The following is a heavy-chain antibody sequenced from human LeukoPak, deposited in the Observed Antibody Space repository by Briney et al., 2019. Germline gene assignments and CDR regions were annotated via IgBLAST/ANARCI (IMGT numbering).Heavy chain of an antibody. J-gene: IGHJ4*02. CDR3: ATWGSIFGVTYFDY. V-gene: IGHV3-7*01. CDR2: IKEDGSDK. Sequence: GSLRPSSAASGFTFTHFWMSWVRPAPGKGPEGVATIKEDGSDKHYVDSVKGRFTTARDNAKNSLYLQMNTLRAEDAAVYYCATWGSIFGVTYFDYWGQGTLVTVSS. CDR1: GFTFTHFW. D-gene: IGHD3-3*01.